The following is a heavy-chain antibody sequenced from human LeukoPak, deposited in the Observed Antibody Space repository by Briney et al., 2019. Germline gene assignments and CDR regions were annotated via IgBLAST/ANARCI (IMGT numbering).Heavy chain of an antibody. V-gene: IGHV4-59*08. CDR2: IHSSGSI. J-gene: IGHJ5*02. D-gene: IGHD2-15*01. CDR3: VRREGYSSSPLGS. CDR1: GGSIYSYY. Sequence: AETLSLTCTVSGGSIYSYYWTWIRQPPGKGLEWIGYIHSSGSIHYNPSVRSRVTMSLDTSKNQFSFNLTSVTAADTAVYYCVRREGYSSSPLGSWGQGTLVTVSS.